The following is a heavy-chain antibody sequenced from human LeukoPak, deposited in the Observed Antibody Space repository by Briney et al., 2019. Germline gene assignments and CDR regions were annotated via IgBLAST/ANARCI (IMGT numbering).Heavy chain of an antibody. J-gene: IGHJ3*02. CDR3: ARTYYDFWSGYPGGAFDI. CDR2: MNPNSGNT. Sequence: ASVKVSCKASGYTFTSYDINWVRQATGQGLEWMGWMNPNSGNTGYAQKFQGRVTITRNTSISTAYMELSSLRSENTAVYYCARTYYDFWSGYPGGAFDIWGQGTMVTVSS. D-gene: IGHD3-3*01. CDR1: GYTFTSYD. V-gene: IGHV1-8*03.